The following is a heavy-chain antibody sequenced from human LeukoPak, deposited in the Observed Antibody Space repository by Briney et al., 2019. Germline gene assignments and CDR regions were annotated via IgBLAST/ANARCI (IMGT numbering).Heavy chain of an antibody. Sequence: PGGSLRLSCVASGFIFKNNGMHWVRQAPGKGLEWVAVISYDGSNKYYADSVKGRFTISRDNSKNTLYLQMNSLRAEDTAVFYCARARRSGGITMVRGVKDRGWFDSWGQGILVTVSS. D-gene: IGHD3-10*01. CDR1: GFIFKNNG. V-gene: IGHV3-30*19. CDR2: ISYDGSNK. J-gene: IGHJ5*01. CDR3: ARARRSGGITMVRGVKDRGWFDS.